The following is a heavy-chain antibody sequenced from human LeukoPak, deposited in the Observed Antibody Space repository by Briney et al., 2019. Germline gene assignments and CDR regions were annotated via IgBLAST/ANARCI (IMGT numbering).Heavy chain of an antibody. CDR3: AKDVVRGVMWYFDY. D-gene: IGHD3-10*01. CDR1: GFTFSSYA. CDR2: ISGSGGST. Sequence: QPGGSLRLSCAASGFTFSSYAMSWVRQAPGKGLEWVSAISGSGGSTYYADSVKGRFTISRDNSMNTLYLQMNSLRAEDTAVYYCAKDVVRGVMWYFDYWGQGTLVTVSS. V-gene: IGHV3-23*01. J-gene: IGHJ4*02.